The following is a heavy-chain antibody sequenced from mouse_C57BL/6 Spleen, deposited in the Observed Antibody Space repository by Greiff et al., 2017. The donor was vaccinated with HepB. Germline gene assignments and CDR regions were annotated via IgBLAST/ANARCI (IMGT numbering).Heavy chain of an antibody. CDR1: GFTFSSYT. Sequence: EVKLMESGGGLVKPGGSLKLSCAASGFTFSSYTMSWVRQTPEKRLEWVATISGGGGNTYYPDSVKGRFTISRDNAKNTLYLQMSSLRSEDTALYYCARHADYAEAWFAYWGQGSLVTVSA. D-gene: IGHD2-4*01. J-gene: IGHJ3*01. CDR3: ARHADYAEAWFAY. CDR2: ISGGGGNT. V-gene: IGHV5-9*01.